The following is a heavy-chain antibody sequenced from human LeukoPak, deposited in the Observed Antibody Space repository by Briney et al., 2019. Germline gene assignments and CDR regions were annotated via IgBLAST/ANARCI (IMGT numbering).Heavy chain of an antibody. V-gene: IGHV1-2*02. J-gene: IGHJ4*02. CDR3: ARSGGTGYSLDY. D-gene: IGHD3-9*01. Sequence: ASVTVSCTASGYSFTGYFIHWVRQAPGQGLEWMGCIDPNSGDTKYAQKFQGRVSMPRDTSTRTAYMELSRLRSDDTAVYFCARSGGTGYSLDYWGQGTLVTVSS. CDR2: IDPNSGDT. CDR1: GYSFTGYF.